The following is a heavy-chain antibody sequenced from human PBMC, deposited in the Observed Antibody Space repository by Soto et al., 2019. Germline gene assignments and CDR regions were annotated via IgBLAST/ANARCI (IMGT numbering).Heavy chain of an antibody. J-gene: IGHJ4*02. CDR1: GFTFSSYG. CDR2: ISYDGSNK. V-gene: IGHV3-30*18. D-gene: IGHD3-3*01. Sequence: GGSLRLSCAASGFTFSSYGMHWVRQAPGKGLEWVAVISYDGSNKYYADSVKGRFTISRDNSKNTLYLQMNSLRAEDTAVYYCAKGTFGVVIHYWGQGTLVTVSS. CDR3: AKGTFGVVIHY.